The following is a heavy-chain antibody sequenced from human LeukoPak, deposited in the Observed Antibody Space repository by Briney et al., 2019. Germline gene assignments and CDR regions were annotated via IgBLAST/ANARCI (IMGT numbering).Heavy chain of an antibody. D-gene: IGHD6-25*01. J-gene: IGHJ4*02. CDR2: LFGSGGST. V-gene: IGHV3-23*01. Sequence: SGGSLRLSCAASGFTFSYYAMTWVRQAPGKGLEWVSALFGSGGSTFYADSVKGRFTISRDDSKNTLYLQMNSLRAEDTAVYYCAKARGPAATRPDYWGQGTLVTVSS. CDR1: GFTFSYYA. CDR3: AKARGPAATRPDY.